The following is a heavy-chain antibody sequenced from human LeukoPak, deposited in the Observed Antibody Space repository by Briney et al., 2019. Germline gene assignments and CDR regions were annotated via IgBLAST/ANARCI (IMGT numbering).Heavy chain of an antibody. CDR1: GGSISSSSYY. CDR2: IYYSGST. J-gene: IGHJ3*02. Sequence: SETLSLTCTVSGGSISSSSYYWCWIRQPPGKRLGWIGSIYYSGSTYYNPSLKSRVTISVDTSKTQFSLKLSSVTAADTAVYYCARQYYDILTGYSRGAFDIWGQGTMVTVSS. V-gene: IGHV4-39*01. D-gene: IGHD3-9*01. CDR3: ARQYYDILTGYSRGAFDI.